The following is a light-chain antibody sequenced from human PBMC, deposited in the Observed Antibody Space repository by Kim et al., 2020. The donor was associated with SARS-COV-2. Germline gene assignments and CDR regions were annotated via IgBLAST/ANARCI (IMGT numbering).Light chain of an antibody. J-gene: IGLJ3*02. CDR1: GSDVGGYNS. Sequence: QSALTQPASVSGSPGQSITISCIGTGSDVGGYNSVSWYQQHPGKAPKCMIYDVGVRPSGISDRFSGSKSGNTASLTISGLQAEDEADYYCGSYTSSSTLVFGGGTKVTVL. CDR3: GSYTSSSTLV. V-gene: IGLV2-14*01. CDR2: DVG.